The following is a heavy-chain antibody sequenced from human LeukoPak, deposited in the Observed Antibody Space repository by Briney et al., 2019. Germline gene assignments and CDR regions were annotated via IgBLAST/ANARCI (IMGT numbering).Heavy chain of an antibody. CDR1: GFTFSSYA. V-gene: IGHV3-7*01. Sequence: GGSLRLSCAASGFTFSSYAMNWVRQAPGKGLEWVANIKQDGSEKYYVDSVKGRFTISRDNAKNSLYLQMNSLRAEDTAVYYCARDPQDVGDAFDIWGQGTMVTVSS. CDR3: ARDPQDVGDAFDI. CDR2: IKQDGSEK. J-gene: IGHJ3*02. D-gene: IGHD1-26*01.